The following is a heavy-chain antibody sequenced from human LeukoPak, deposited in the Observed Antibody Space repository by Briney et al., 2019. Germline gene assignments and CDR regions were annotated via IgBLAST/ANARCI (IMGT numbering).Heavy chain of an antibody. CDR2: ISGSGGST. Sequence: GGSLRLSCAASGFTFSSYAMSWVRQAPGKGLEWVSAISGSGGSTYYADSVKGRFTISRDNPKNTLYLQMNSLRAEDTAVYHCAKLVVAGTGDYWGQGTLVTVSS. D-gene: IGHD6-19*01. CDR1: GFTFSSYA. CDR3: AKLVVAGTGDY. V-gene: IGHV3-23*01. J-gene: IGHJ4*02.